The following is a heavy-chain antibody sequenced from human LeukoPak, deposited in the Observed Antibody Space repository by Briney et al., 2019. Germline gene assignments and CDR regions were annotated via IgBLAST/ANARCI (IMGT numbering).Heavy chain of an antibody. J-gene: IGHJ4*02. CDR1: GGSFSGYY. CDR3: ARGLRITMVRGVSFPDY. D-gene: IGHD3-10*01. CDR2: INHSGST. Sequence: SETLSLTCAVSGGSFSGYYWSWIRQPPGTGLERIGEINHSGSTNYNPSLKSRVTISVDTSKNQFSLKLSSVTAADTAVYYCARGLRITMVRGVSFPDYWGQGTLVTVSS. V-gene: IGHV4-34*01.